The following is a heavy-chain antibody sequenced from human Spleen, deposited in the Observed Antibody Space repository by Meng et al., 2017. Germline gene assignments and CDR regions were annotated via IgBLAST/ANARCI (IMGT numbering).Heavy chain of an antibody. CDR1: GGSISTTRW. CDR2: IYHSWSS. Sequence: QVQPQESGPGLVKPSGTLSLTCAVSGGSISTTRWCNWGRQSPGKGLEWIGAIYHSWSSNYSPSLKSRVTISVDKSKNQFSLKLSSVTAADTAVYYCASGLEIDYWGQGTLVTVSS. J-gene: IGHJ4*02. CDR3: ASGLEIDY. V-gene: IGHV4-4*02.